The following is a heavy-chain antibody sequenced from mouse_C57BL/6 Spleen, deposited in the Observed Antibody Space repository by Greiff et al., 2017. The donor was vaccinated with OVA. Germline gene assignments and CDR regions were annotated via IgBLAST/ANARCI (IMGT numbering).Heavy chain of an antibody. V-gene: IGHV14-4*01. CDR3: TTDEDYAMDY. J-gene: IGHJ4*01. CDR2: IDPENGDT. CDR1: GFNIKDDY. Sequence: VQLQQSGAELVRPGASVKLSCTASGFNIKDDYMHWVKQRPEQGLEWIGWIDPENGDTEYASKFQGKATITADTSSNTAYLQLSSLTSEDTAVYYCTTDEDYAMDYWGQGTSVTVSS.